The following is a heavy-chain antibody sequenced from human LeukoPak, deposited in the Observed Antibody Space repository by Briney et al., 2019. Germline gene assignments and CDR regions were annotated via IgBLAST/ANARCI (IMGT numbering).Heavy chain of an antibody. CDR3: ARIRSGTHDNCYYYGMDV. Sequence: PGGSLRLSCAASGFTFSDYYMSWIRQAPGKGLEWVSYISSSGSTIYYADSVKGRFTISRDNAKNSLYLQMNSLRAEDTAVYYCARIRSGTHDNCYYYGMDVWGQGTTATVSS. D-gene: IGHD3-16*01. CDR1: GFTFSDYY. V-gene: IGHV3-11*01. J-gene: IGHJ6*02. CDR2: ISSSGSTI.